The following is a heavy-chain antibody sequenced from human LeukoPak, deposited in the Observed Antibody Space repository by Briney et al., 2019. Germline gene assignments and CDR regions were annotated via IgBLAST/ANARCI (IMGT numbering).Heavy chain of an antibody. CDR1: GGTFSSYA. J-gene: IGHJ4*02. V-gene: IGHV1-69*05. D-gene: IGHD2-21*02. CDR3: ARVGGVTDTPFDY. CDR2: IIPIFGTA. Sequence: GASVKVSCKASGGTFSSYAISWVRQAPGQGLEWMGGIIPIFGTANYAQKFQGRVTITTDESTSTAYMELSSLRSEDTAVYYCARVGGVTDTPFDYWGLGTLVTVSS.